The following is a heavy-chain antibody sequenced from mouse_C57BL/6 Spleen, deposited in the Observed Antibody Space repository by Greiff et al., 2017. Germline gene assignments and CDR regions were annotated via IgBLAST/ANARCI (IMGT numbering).Heavy chain of an antibody. Sequence: DVQLVESGGGLVQPGGSLKLSCAASGFTFSDYYMYWVRQTPGKRLEWVAYISNGGGSTYYPDTVKGRFTISRDNAKNTLYLQMSRLKSEDTAMYYCARQYGSSYWWYFDVWGTGTTVTVSS. CDR1: GFTFSDYY. D-gene: IGHD1-1*01. CDR2: ISNGGGST. CDR3: ARQYGSSYWWYFDV. V-gene: IGHV5-12*01. J-gene: IGHJ1*03.